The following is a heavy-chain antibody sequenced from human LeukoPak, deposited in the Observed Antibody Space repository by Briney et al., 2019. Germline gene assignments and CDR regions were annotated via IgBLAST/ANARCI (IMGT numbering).Heavy chain of an antibody. CDR2: INWNGGST. CDR1: GFTFDDYG. V-gene: IGHV3-20*04. J-gene: IGHJ6*03. D-gene: IGHD3-9*01. Sequence: GGSLRLSCAASGFTFDDYGMSWVRQAPGKGLEWVSGINWNGGSTGYADSVKGRFTISRDNAKNSLYLQMNSLRAEDTAVYYCARWGKYFDWSSVYMDVWGKGTTVTVSS. CDR3: ARWGKYFDWSSVYMDV.